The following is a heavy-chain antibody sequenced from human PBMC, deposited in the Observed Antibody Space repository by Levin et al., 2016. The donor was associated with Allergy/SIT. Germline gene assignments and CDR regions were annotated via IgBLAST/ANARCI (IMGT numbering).Heavy chain of an antibody. V-gene: IGHV3-21*01. J-gene: IGHJ3*02. CDR1: GFTFSSYS. D-gene: IGHD6-19*01. Sequence: GGSLRLSCAASGFTFSSYSMNWVRQAPGKGLEWVSSISSSSSYIYYADSVKGRFTISRDNAKNSLYLQMNSLRAEDTAVYYCAREQTSGWPWGAFDIWGQGTMVTVSS. CDR2: ISSSSSYI. CDR3: AREQTSGWPWGAFDI.